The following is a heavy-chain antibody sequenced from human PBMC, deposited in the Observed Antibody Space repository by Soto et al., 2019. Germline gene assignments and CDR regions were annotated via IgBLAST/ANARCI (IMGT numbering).Heavy chain of an antibody. CDR1: GYSFTRYW. CDR3: ARRGAGLDY. J-gene: IGHJ4*02. CDR2: AYPGNSDV. V-gene: IGHV5-51*01. Sequence: PGESLKISCQGSGYSFTRYWIGWLRQLPGKGLEWTGIAYPGNSDVTYSPSFEGRVTIPTDKSINTAYLQWRGLKASDTAMYYCARRGAGLDYWGQGTLVTVSS.